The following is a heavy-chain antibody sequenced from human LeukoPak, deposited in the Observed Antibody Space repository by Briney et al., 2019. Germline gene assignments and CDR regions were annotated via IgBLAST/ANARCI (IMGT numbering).Heavy chain of an antibody. CDR2: IYHSGST. CDR3: ARGNGDYVNYAFDI. Sequence: PSQTLSLTCAVSGGSISSGGYSWSWIRQPPGKGLEWIGYIYHSGSTYYNPSLKSRVTISVDRSKNQFSLKLSSVTAADTAVYYCARGNGDYVNYAFDIWGQGTMVTVPS. J-gene: IGHJ3*02. D-gene: IGHD4-17*01. V-gene: IGHV4-30-2*01. CDR1: GGSISSGGYS.